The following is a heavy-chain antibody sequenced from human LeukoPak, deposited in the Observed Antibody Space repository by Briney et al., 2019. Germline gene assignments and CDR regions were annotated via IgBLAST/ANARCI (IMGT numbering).Heavy chain of an antibody. Sequence: SETLSLTCTVSGGSISSYYWSWIRQPPGKGLEWIGYIYYSGSTNYNPSLKSRVTISVDTSKNQFSLKLSSVTAEDTAVYYCAGGPGVGATFFVYWGQGTLVTVSS. CDR1: GGSISSYY. CDR3: AGGPGVGATFFVY. D-gene: IGHD1-26*01. CDR2: IYYSGST. V-gene: IGHV4-59*08. J-gene: IGHJ4*02.